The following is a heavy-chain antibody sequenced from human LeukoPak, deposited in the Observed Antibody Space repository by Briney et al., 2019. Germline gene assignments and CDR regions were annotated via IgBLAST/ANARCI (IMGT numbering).Heavy chain of an antibody. D-gene: IGHD2-2*02. CDR1: GFSFGDYA. CDR3: ARGGRYCSSTSCYTPPGY. V-gene: IGHV4-34*01. CDR2: INHSGST. J-gene: IGHJ4*02. Sequence: PGGSLRLSCTASGFSFGDYAMSWFRQAPGKGLEWIGEINHSGSTNYNPSLKSRVTISVDTSKNQFSLKLSSVTAADTAVYYCARGGRYCSSTSCYTPPGYWGQGTLVTVSS.